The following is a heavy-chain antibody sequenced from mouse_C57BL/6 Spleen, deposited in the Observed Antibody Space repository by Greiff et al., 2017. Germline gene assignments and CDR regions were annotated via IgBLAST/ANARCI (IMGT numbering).Heavy chain of an antibody. V-gene: IGHV1-72*01. CDR2: IDPNSGGT. J-gene: IGHJ4*01. Sequence: QVQLQQPGAELVKPGASVKLSCKASGYTFTSYWMHWVKQRPGRGLEWIGRIDPNSGGTKNNEKFKSKATLTVDKPSSPAYMQLSSLTSEDSAVYYCAREIYYDYLYYAMDYWGQGTSVTVSS. D-gene: IGHD2-4*01. CDR1: GYTFTSYW. CDR3: AREIYYDYLYYAMDY.